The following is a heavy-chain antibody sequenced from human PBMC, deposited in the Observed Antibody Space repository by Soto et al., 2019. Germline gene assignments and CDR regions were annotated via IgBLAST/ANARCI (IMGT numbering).Heavy chain of an antibody. Sequence: PSETLSLTCAFSCGSIRSVGYCWTWIRQPPGKGLEWIGYIYHSGSTYYNPSLKSRVIISIDRSKSQFSLKLSSVTAADTAVYYCARVVGALGHWFDPWGQGTLVTVSS. CDR2: IYHSGST. CDR1: CGSIRSVGYC. V-gene: IGHV4-30-2*01. J-gene: IGHJ5*02. CDR3: ARVVGALGHWFDP. D-gene: IGHD1-26*01.